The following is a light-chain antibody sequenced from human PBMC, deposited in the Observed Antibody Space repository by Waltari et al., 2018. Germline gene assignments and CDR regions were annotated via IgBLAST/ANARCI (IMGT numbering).Light chain of an antibody. V-gene: IGKV3-15*01. CDR2: GES. J-gene: IGKJ4*01. CDR1: QSVSSS. CDR3: QQYDDWPLT. Sequence: EIVMTQSPATLSGSPGDRATLSCRASQSVSSSLAWYQQKPGQAPRLLIYGESTRATGIPGRFSGSGSGTEFTLTISSLQSEDFAVYYCQQYDDWPLTFGGGTKVQIK.